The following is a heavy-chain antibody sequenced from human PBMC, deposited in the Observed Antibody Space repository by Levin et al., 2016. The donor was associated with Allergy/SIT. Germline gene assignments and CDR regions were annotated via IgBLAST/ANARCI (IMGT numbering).Heavy chain of an antibody. J-gene: IGHJ4*02. Sequence: WIRQPPGKGLEWLSYISADSYTILYADSVKYRFTISRDNAKSSLDLDLSGLRAEDTAVYYCARANFPPEFWGQGTVVTVSS. CDR2: ISADSYTI. D-gene: IGHD1-1*01. CDR3: ARANFPPEF. V-gene: IGHV3-48*03.